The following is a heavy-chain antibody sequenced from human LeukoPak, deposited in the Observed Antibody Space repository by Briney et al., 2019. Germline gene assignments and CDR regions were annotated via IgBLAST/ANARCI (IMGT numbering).Heavy chain of an antibody. CDR3: VRRDTGWNYFDY. V-gene: IGHV4-59*08. D-gene: IGHD6-19*01. Sequence: SETLSLTCAVSGGSINSHYWGWIRKPPGKGLQWIGDIYYTGKINYNPSLKSRVTITLATSKDHLSLNLTSVLAADTAIYYCVRRDTGWNYFDYWGQGILVTVSS. CDR2: IYYTGKI. J-gene: IGHJ4*02. CDR1: GGSINSHY.